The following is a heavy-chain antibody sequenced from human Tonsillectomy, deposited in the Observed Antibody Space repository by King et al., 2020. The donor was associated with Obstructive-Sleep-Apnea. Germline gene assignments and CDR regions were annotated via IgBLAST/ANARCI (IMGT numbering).Heavy chain of an antibody. Sequence: QLVQSGGGLVQPGRSLRLSCVGSGFTFEDYAMHLVRQVPGKGLEWVSGVSWNSVSIVYADSVKGRFTISRDNAKNSLYLQMNSLSADDTALYYCAKDIAVAGMVAFDIWGQGTMVTVSS. CDR3: AKDIAVAGMVAFDI. J-gene: IGHJ3*02. CDR2: VSWNSVSI. D-gene: IGHD6-19*01. CDR1: GFTFEDYA. V-gene: IGHV3-9*01.